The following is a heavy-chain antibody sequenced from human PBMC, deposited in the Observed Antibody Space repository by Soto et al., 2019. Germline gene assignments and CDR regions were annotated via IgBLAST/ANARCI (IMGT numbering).Heavy chain of an antibody. CDR2: IIPVFGTP. V-gene: IGHV1-69*13. CDR3: ARHLYDYVWGSYRH. J-gene: IGHJ4*02. CDR1: GYIFKNYA. D-gene: IGHD3-16*02. Sequence: GASVKVYCKSSGYIFKNYAVTWLRQAPGQGLEWMGGIIPVFGTPDYSLKFRDRVTITADESTSTVYMELRSLTSEDTAVYYCARHLYDYVWGSYRHWGQGTLVTVSS.